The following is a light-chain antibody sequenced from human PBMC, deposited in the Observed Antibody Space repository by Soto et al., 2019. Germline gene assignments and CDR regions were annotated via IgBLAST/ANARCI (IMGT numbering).Light chain of an antibody. V-gene: IGKV1-9*01. Sequence: IQLTPSPSSLSASVVDRVTITGRASQDISSYLGWYQQKPGKAPKLPIYAASTLQRGVPSRFSGSGSGTDFTLTISSLQPEDFATYYCQQLNTYPSTFGGGTKVDI. CDR2: AAS. CDR1: QDISSY. J-gene: IGKJ4*01. CDR3: QQLNTYPST.